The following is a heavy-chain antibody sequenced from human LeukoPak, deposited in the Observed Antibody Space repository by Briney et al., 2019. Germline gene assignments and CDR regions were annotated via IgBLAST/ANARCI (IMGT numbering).Heavy chain of an antibody. CDR2: ININEGP. CDR3: ARDGNSYGPDFDY. CDR1: GGSISSYH. D-gene: IGHD5-18*01. J-gene: IGHJ4*02. V-gene: IGHV4-4*07. Sequence: TPSETLSLTCTVSGGSISSYHWSWIRQPAGKGLEWIGHININEGPKYNPSLRSRVTMSADTSRNQYSLKLSSVTTADTAVYYCARDGNSYGPDFDYWGQGTLVTVSS.